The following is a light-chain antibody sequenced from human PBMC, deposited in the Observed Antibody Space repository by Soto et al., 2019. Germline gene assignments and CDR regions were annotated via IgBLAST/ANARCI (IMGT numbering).Light chain of an antibody. CDR1: QSVSSR. CDR2: GAS. V-gene: IGKV3-20*01. CDR3: QHYVERSPIT. Sequence: EIVMTQSPGTLSLSPGERATLSCRASQSVSSRLAWYQQKPGQAPRLLISGASSRATGIPDRFSGSGSGTDFNLTISRLEPEDFAMYYCQHYVERSPITFGQGTRLEI. J-gene: IGKJ5*01.